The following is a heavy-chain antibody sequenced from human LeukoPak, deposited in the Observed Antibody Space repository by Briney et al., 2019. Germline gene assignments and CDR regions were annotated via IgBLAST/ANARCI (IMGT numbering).Heavy chain of an antibody. J-gene: IGHJ4*02. CDR3: ARDRPFYFGSGSYYDGFDS. V-gene: IGHV4-59*01. CDR2: IFHSGST. Sequence: SETLSLTCTVSGSSISRYYWTWLRQPPGKGLEWIGYIFHSGSTNYSPSLKSRVTISLDTSKNQFSLNLSSVTAADTAVYYCARDRPFYFGSGSYYDGFDSWGQGTLVTVSS. D-gene: IGHD3-10*01. CDR1: GSSISRYY.